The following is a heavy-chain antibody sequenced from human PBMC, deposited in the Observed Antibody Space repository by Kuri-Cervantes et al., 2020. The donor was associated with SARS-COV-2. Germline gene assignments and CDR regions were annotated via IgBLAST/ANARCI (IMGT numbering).Heavy chain of an antibody. CDR1: GFGLSDYA. D-gene: IGHD4-17*01. CDR2: ISKGGKDK. CDR3: ARDFRSATGPDY. J-gene: IGHJ4*02. V-gene: IGHV3-30*04. Sequence: GESLKISCAASGFGLSDYAVHWVRQAPGKGLEWVAVISKGGKDKYYADSVKGRCTISRDNSKNIVYLQMSSLRAEDTAVYYCARDFRSATGPDYWGQGTRVTVSS.